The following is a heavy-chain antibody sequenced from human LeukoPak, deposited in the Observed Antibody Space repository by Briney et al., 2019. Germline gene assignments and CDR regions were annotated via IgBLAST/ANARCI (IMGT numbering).Heavy chain of an antibody. V-gene: IGHV4-34*01. Sequence: SETLSLTCAVYGGSFSGYYWSWIRQPPGKGLEWLGEINQSGSTNYNPSLKSRVTISVDTSKNQFSLKVSSVTAADTAVYYCARGQEDWDRLQRALNFDYWGQGTLVTVSS. CDR2: INQSGST. J-gene: IGHJ4*02. D-gene: IGHD3/OR15-3a*01. CDR1: GGSFSGYY. CDR3: ARGQEDWDRLQRALNFDY.